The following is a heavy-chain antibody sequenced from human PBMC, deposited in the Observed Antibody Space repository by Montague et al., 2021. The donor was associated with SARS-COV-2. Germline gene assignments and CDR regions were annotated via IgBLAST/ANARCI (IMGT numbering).Heavy chain of an antibody. D-gene: IGHD3-3*01. V-gene: IGHV4-59*01. CDR2: IYYSCDT. J-gene: IGHJ4*02. Sequence: SETLSLTCSFSGGSIRSYYWSWIRLPPAKALEWLGYIYYSCDTTHNPCLKSRVTISVDTSRSQFSLGLTCGTAADTAVYFCSRCWSGYVDKWGQGTLVTVSS. CDR3: SRCWSGYVDK. CDR1: GGSIRSYY.